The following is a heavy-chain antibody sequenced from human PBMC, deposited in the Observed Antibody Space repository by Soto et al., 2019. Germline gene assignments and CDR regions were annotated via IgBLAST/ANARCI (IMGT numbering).Heavy chain of an antibody. Sequence: SQTLSLTCAISGDSVSSNSAAWNWIRQSPSGGLEWLGRTYYRSKWYNDYAVSVKSRITVNPDTSKNQFSLQLKSVIPEDTAVYYCAKEQWLVGDYYYGMDVWGQGTTVTV. CDR2: TYYRSKWYN. CDR1: GDSVSSNSAA. D-gene: IGHD6-19*01. J-gene: IGHJ6*02. V-gene: IGHV6-1*01. CDR3: AKEQWLVGDYYYGMDV.